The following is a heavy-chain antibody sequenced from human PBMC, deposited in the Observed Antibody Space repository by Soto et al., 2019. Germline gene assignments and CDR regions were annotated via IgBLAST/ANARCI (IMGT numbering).Heavy chain of an antibody. Sequence: QVQLQQSGPGLVKPSETLSLTCTVSGGSISTYYWSWIRQPPGKGLEWIGYIYYGGSANYNPPLESRVTRSLHRSKKQFSLRLNSVTAADTAVYYCSRGRHCTDGVCSALDYWGQGTLVTVSS. D-gene: IGHD2-8*01. J-gene: IGHJ4*02. V-gene: IGHV4-59*08. CDR3: SRGRHCTDGVCSALDY. CDR1: GGSISTYY. CDR2: IYYGGSA.